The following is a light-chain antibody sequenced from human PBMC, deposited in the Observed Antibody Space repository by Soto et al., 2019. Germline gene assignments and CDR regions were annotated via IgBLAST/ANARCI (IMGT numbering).Light chain of an antibody. CDR1: SSDVGAYNY. CDR2: DVS. CDR3: SSYTSATTYV. J-gene: IGLJ1*01. Sequence: QSALTQPASVSGSPGQSITISCTGTSSDVGAYNYDSWYQQHHPGEAPKLIIYDVSHRPSGVSNRFSGSKSGNTASLTISGLQTEDEADYYCSSYTSATTYVFGTGTKLTVV. V-gene: IGLV2-14*03.